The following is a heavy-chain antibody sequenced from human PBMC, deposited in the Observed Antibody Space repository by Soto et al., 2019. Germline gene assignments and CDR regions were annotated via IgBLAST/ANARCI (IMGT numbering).Heavy chain of an antibody. CDR2: ISSSSSYI. CDR3: ARVGRWIQYLDY. J-gene: IGHJ4*02. CDR1: GFTFSSYS. D-gene: IGHD5-18*01. V-gene: IGHV3-21*01. Sequence: GGSLRLSCAASGFTFSSYSMNWVRQAPGKGLEWVSSISSSSSYIYYADSVKGRFTISRDNAKNSLYLQMNSLRAEDTAVYYCARVGRWIQYLDYWGQGTLVTAPQ.